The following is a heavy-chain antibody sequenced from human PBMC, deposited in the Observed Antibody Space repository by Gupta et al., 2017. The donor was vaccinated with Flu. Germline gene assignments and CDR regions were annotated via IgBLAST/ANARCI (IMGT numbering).Heavy chain of an antibody. V-gene: IGHV4-34*01. CDR2: INHSGST. J-gene: IGHJ4*02. D-gene: IGHD6-13*01. CDR3: ARGLGVAAAGLEWAQRYYFDY. Sequence: LEWIGEINHSGSTNYNPSLKSRVTISVDTSKNQFSLKLSSVTAADTAVYYCARGLGVAAAGLEWAQRYYFDYWGQGTLVTVSS.